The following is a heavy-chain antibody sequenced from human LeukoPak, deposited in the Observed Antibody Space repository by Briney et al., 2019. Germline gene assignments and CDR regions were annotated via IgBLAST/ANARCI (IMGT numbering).Heavy chain of an antibody. CDR2: ISGSGGTT. D-gene: IGHD3-22*01. CDR3: AKGWDSSGYWGDAFDI. V-gene: IGHV3-23*01. J-gene: IGHJ3*02. CDR1: GFTFSSCA. Sequence: PGGSLRLSCAASGFTFSSCAMSWVRQPPGRGLEWVSAISGSGGTTYYADSVKGRFTISRDNPKSTLYLQMNRLRAEDTAVYYCAKGWDSSGYWGDAFDISGQGTMVTVSS.